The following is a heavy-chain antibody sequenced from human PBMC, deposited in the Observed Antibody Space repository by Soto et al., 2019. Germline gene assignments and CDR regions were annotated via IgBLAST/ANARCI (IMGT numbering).Heavy chain of an antibody. Sequence: GGSLRLSCTASGFTFGDYAMSWFRQAPGKGLEWVGFIRSKAYGGTTEYAASVKGRFTISRDDSKSIAYLQMNSLKTEDTAVYYCTRDRGPVKYYYYYYMDVWGKGTTVTVSS. V-gene: IGHV3-49*03. CDR2: IRSKAYGGTT. J-gene: IGHJ6*03. CDR3: TRDRGPVKYYYYYYMDV. D-gene: IGHD4-17*01. CDR1: GFTFGDYA.